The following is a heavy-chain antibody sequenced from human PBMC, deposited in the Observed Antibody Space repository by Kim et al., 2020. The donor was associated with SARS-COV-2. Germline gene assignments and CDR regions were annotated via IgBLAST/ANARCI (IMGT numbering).Heavy chain of an antibody. CDR1: GFPFAAYV. D-gene: IGHD3-10*01. CDR2: ISAGGGDT. CDR3: AKNKNFYASGSSAYYDS. Sequence: GGSLRLSCAASGFPFAAYVMNWVRQAPGKGLEWVSGISAGGGDTYYADSVKGRFSISRDNSQSTVYLQMNSLRAEDTAIYYCAKNKNFYASGSSAYYDSWGQGTLVTVSS. V-gene: IGHV3-23*01. J-gene: IGHJ4*02.